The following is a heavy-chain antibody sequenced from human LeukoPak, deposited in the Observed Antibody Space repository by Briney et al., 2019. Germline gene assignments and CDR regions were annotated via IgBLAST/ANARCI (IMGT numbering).Heavy chain of an antibody. CDR2: IRYDGSNK. D-gene: IGHD2-15*01. Sequence: GGSLRLSCAASGFTFSSYGMHWVRQAPGKGLEWVAFIRYDGSNKYYADSVKGRFTISRDNSKNPLYLQMNSLRAEDTAVYYCAKEGSAAWGLVDYWGQGTLVTVSS. V-gene: IGHV3-30*02. CDR1: GFTFSSYG. CDR3: AKEGSAAWGLVDY. J-gene: IGHJ4*02.